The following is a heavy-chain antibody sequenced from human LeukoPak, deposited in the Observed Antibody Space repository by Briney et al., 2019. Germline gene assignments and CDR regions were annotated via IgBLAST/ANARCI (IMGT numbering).Heavy chain of an antibody. CDR1: GFTFSSYA. Sequence: PGGSLRLSCAASGFTFSSYAMSWVRQAPGKGLEWVSAISGSGGSTYYADSVKGRFTISRDNSKNTLCLQMNSLRAEDTAVYYCAKDHGSSSWLRFDAFDIWGQGTMVTVSS. V-gene: IGHV3-23*01. CDR3: AKDHGSSSWLRFDAFDI. J-gene: IGHJ3*02. D-gene: IGHD6-13*01. CDR2: ISGSGGST.